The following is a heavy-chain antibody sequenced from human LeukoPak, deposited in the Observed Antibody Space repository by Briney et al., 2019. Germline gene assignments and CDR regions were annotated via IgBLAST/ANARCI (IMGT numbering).Heavy chain of an antibody. D-gene: IGHD5-18*01. Sequence: PERSLRLSCAASGFTFSSYGMHWVRQSPGKGLEWVAVISYAVSNKYYADSVKGRFTISRDNSKTTLYLQMDSLRAEDTAVYYCAKANTAMSYFDYWGQGTLVTVSS. CDR3: AKANTAMSYFDY. J-gene: IGHJ4*02. V-gene: IGHV3-30*18. CDR1: GFTFSSYG. CDR2: ISYAVSNK.